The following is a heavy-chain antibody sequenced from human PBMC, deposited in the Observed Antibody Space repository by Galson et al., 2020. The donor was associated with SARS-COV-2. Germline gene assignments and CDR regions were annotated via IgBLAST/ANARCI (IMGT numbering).Heavy chain of an antibody. CDR1: GYTFSGHY. CDR2: INPNSGDT. D-gene: IGHD2-21*01. J-gene: IGHJ5*02. V-gene: IGHV1-2*06. Sequence: ASVKVSCKASGYTFSGHYMHWVRLAPGQGLEWMGRINPNSGDTDVAQKFKGRVTMTTDTSPTTAYMELSRLTSDDKAVYYCTWGSDSSPFHLFTPWGQGALVPFSS. CDR3: TWGSDSSPFHLFTP.